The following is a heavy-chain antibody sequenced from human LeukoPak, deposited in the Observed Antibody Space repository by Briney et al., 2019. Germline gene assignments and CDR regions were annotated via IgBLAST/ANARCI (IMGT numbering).Heavy chain of an antibody. CDR2: INHSGST. D-gene: IGHD5-18*01. V-gene: IGHV4-34*01. Sequence: KPSETLSLTCAVYGGSFSGYYWSWVRQPPGKGLEWIGEINHSGSTNYNPSLKSRVTISVDTSKNQFSLKLSSVTAADTAVYYCARVAAMVTGVDYWGQGTLVTVSS. CDR3: ARVAAMVTGVDY. J-gene: IGHJ4*02. CDR1: GGSFSGYY.